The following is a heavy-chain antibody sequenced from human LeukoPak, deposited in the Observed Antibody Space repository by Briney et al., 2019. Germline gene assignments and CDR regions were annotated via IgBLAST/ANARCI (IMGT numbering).Heavy chain of an antibody. Sequence: PSETLSLTCTVSGASVSSNYWNWIRQPPGKGLEWIGYIYYSGSTYYNPSLKSRVTISVDTSKNQFSLKLSSVTAADTAVYYCARGYDYGDYWGYFQHWGQGTLVTVSS. D-gene: IGHD4-17*01. CDR3: ARGYDYGDYWGYFQH. CDR2: IYYSGST. V-gene: IGHV4-59*08. CDR1: GASVSSNY. J-gene: IGHJ1*01.